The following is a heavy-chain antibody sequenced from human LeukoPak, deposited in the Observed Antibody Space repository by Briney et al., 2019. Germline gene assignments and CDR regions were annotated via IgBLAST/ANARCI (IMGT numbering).Heavy chain of an antibody. CDR3: AKGDRNSGWPP. J-gene: IGHJ5*02. CDR2: ISASSDYT. D-gene: IGHD6-19*01. V-gene: IGHV3-23*01. CDR1: GFTFSSNA. Sequence: GRSLRLSCAASGFTFSSNAMSWVRQAPGKGLEWVSAISASSDYTFYADSVKGRFTISRDNSKNTLYLQMNSLRAEDTAIYYCAKGDRNSGWPPWGQGTLVTVSS.